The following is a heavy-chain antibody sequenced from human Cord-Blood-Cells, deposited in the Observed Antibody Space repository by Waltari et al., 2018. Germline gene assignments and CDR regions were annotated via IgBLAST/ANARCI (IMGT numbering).Heavy chain of an antibody. CDR2: SNSDGSNT. CDR1: RFTFSSYW. J-gene: IGHJ2*01. CDR3: ARRGVEWYFDL. Sequence: EVQLVESGGGLVQPGGSLRLSCAASRFTFSSYWMHWVRQAPGKGLVWVSRSNSDGSNTNYAESVKGRFTISRDNAKNTLYLQMNSRRAEDTAVYYCARRGVEWYFDLWGRGTLVTVSS. V-gene: IGHV3-74*01. D-gene: IGHD2-8*01.